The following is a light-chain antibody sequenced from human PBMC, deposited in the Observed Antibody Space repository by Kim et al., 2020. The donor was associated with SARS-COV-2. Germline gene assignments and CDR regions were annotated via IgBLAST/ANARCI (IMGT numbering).Light chain of an antibody. V-gene: IGLV3-21*04. J-gene: IGLJ3*02. Sequence: GKAARITCGGNNIGSKSVPWYQQKPGQAPVLVIYYDSDRPSGIPERFSGSNSGNTATLTISRVEAGDEADYYCQVWDSSSDHPDWVFGGGTQLTVL. CDR3: QVWDSSSDHPDWV. CDR2: YDS. CDR1: NIGSKS.